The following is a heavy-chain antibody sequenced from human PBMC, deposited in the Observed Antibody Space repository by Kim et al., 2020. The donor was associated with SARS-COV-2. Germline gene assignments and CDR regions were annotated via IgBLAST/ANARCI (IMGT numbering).Heavy chain of an antibody. CDR1: GFTFSSYA. V-gene: IGHV3-23*01. D-gene: IGHD1-26*01. Sequence: GGSLRLSCAASGFTFSSYAMNWVRQAPGKGLEWVSGISDSGGSKYYADSVKGRFTISRDNSKNTLYLQMNSLRADDTAVYYCAKDRGHLGPAWLDYFDYWGQGTLVTVSS. J-gene: IGHJ4*02. CDR2: ISDSGGSK. CDR3: AKDRGHLGPAWLDYFDY.